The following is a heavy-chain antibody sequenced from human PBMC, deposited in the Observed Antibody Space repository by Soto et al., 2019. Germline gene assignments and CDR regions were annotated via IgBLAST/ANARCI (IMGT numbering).Heavy chain of an antibody. CDR2: IRAYNGNT. Sequence: QVQLVQSGAEVKKPGASVKISCKASGYTFTSYGISWVRQAPGQGLEWMGWIRAYNGNTHYAQKLQGRVTMTTDTSTSTVSMELRSLRSAATAVYYCAKGESFVDYGGQGTLVTVSS. D-gene: IGHD3-10*01. J-gene: IGHJ4*02. V-gene: IGHV1-18*01. CDR1: GYTFTSYG. CDR3: AKGESFVDY.